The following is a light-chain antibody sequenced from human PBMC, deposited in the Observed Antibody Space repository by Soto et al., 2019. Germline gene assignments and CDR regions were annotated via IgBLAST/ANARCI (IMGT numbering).Light chain of an antibody. J-gene: IGKJ4*01. Sequence: DIQMTQSPSSLSASVGDRVTITCRASQSISRYLNWYQQKPGKAPKLLIYLASSLQSGVPSRFSGSGSWTDFTLTISSLQPEDFANYYCQQSYSMPGFGGGTKVEIK. CDR1: QSISRY. V-gene: IGKV1-39*01. CDR3: QQSYSMPG. CDR2: LAS.